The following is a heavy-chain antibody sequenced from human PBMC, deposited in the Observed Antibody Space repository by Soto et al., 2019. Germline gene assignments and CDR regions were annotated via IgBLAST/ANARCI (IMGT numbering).Heavy chain of an antibody. CDR2: IYYVGST. J-gene: IGHJ5*02. Sequence: SETRALACTVSGGSISIGYYYWSWIRQPPGKGLEWIGYIYYVGSTXXNASLKSXXTVSVYRSKSXFSLKXISVTAADTAVYYCARVLYYPYSWGQGTLVT. D-gene: IGHD3-10*01. V-gene: IGHV4-30-4*01. CDR3: ARVLYYPYS. CDR1: GGSISIGYYY.